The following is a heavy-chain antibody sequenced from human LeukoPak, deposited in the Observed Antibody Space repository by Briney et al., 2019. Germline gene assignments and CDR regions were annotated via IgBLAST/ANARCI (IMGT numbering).Heavy chain of an antibody. Sequence: ASVKVSCKASGYTFTAYYMHWVRQAPGQGLEWMGWINPNSGVTNYAQKFQGRVTMTRDTSISTAYMDLSRLRSDDTAVYYCARGDDYGDYLVDYWGQGTLVTVSS. D-gene: IGHD4-17*01. V-gene: IGHV1-2*02. CDR3: ARGDDYGDYLVDY. CDR2: INPNSGVT. J-gene: IGHJ4*02. CDR1: GYTFTAYY.